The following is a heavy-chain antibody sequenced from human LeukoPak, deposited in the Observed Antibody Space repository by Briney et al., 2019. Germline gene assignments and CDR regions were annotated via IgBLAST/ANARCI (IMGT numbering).Heavy chain of an antibody. CDR2: VSYDGSDK. V-gene: IGHV3-30*18. J-gene: IGHJ4*02. Sequence: QPGGSLRLSCAASGFTFSNYGMLWVRQAPGKGLDWVAVVSYDGSDKHYADSVKGRFTISRDNSKNTLYLQLNSLRGDDTAVYYCANRFCTSSGCGVAYWGQGTLVTVSS. CDR1: GFTFSNYG. CDR3: ANRFCTSSGCGVAY. D-gene: IGHD2-2*01.